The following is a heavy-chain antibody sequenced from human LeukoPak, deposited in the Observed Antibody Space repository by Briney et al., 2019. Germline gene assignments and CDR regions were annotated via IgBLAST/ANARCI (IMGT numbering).Heavy chain of an antibody. V-gene: IGHV1-69*04. Sequence: SVKVCCKSSGGTFSSYAISWMRQAPGQGLGWMGRIIIILGIANHAQKFQGRVTITADKSTSTAYMELSSLRSEDTAVYYCARDGVDTAMVTSYYGMDVWGQRTTVTVSS. CDR1: GGTFSSYA. CDR3: ARDGVDTAMVTSYYGMDV. J-gene: IGHJ6*02. D-gene: IGHD5-18*01. CDR2: IIIILGIA.